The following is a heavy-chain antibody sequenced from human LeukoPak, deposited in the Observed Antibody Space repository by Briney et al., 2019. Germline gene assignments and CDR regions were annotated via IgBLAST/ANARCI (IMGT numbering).Heavy chain of an antibody. CDR1: GGSIRYFY. V-gene: IGHV4-59*01. J-gene: IGHJ6*03. CDR2: IQNSGST. D-gene: IGHD6-19*01. Sequence: PETLSLTCTVSGGSIRYFYWSWIRQSPQRGLEFIGYIQNSGSTEYNPSLKSRVTISVDTSKNQFSLKLKPVTAADTAVYYCASLAVPFGWYGGSYYWYMDVWGKGTTVTVSS. CDR3: ASLAVPFGWYGGSYYWYMDV.